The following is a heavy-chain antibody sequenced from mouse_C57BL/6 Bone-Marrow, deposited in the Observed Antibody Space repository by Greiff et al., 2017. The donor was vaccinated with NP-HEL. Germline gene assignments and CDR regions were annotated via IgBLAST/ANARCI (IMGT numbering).Heavy chain of an antibody. J-gene: IGHJ4*01. Sequence: QVQLQQPGAELVKPGASMKMSCKASGYTFTSYWITWVKQRPGQGLEWIGDIYPGSGSTNYNEKFKSKATLTVDTSSSTAYMQLSSLTSEDSAVYYCARTRRGYYPYAMDYWGQGTSVIVSS. V-gene: IGHV1-55*01. CDR3: ARTRRGYYPYAMDY. CDR2: IYPGSGST. CDR1: GYTFTSYW. D-gene: IGHD1-1*01.